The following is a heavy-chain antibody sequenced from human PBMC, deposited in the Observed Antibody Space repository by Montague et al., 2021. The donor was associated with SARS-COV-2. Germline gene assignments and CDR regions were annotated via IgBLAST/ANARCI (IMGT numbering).Heavy chain of an antibody. J-gene: IGHJ4*02. CDR3: ACYVDSSGCLNPRGSGPFDY. Sequence: TLSLTCTVSGGSISSGGYYWSWIRQHPGKGLEWIGYIYYSGRTYYNPSLKSRVTISVDTSKNQFSLKLSSVTAADTGVYYCACYVDSSGCLNPRGSGPFDYWGQGTLVTVSS. CDR1: GGSISSGGYY. CDR2: IYYSGRT. V-gene: IGHV4-31*03. D-gene: IGHD6-19*01.